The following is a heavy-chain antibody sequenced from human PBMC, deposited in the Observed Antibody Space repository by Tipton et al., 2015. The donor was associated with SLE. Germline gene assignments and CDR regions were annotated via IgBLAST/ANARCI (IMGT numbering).Heavy chain of an antibody. D-gene: IGHD2-2*01. Sequence: TLSLTCTVSGGSINNYYWTWIRQTPGKGLEWIGYIYYSGSTNYNPSLKSRVTISVDTSKNQFSLKLSSVTAADTAVYYCARVPAVYYYYMDVWGKGTTVTVSS. CDR3: ARVPAVYYYYMDV. CDR1: GGSINNYY. J-gene: IGHJ6*03. CDR2: IYYSGST. V-gene: IGHV4-59*07.